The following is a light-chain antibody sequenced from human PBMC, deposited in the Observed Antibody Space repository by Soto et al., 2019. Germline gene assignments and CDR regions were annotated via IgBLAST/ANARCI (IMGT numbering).Light chain of an antibody. CDR3: QRYDDWPLT. J-gene: IGKJ4*01. Sequence: EILMTQSPATLSVSPGERATLSRRTSQSVSTNLAWYQQKPGQAPSLLIYDASTRASGIPARFSGSGSGTDFTLTITSLQSEDFALYYCQRYDDWPLTFGGGTKVEIK. CDR1: QSVSTN. CDR2: DAS. V-gene: IGKV3D-15*01.